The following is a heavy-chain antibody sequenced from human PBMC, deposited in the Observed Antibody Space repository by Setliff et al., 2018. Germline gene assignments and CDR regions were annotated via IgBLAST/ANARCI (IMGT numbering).Heavy chain of an antibody. CDR2: INGGNGNT. D-gene: IGHD3-3*01. V-gene: IGHV1-3*01. CDR3: ARLQAIFGVFKDGDWFDP. Sequence: ASVKVSCKASGYTFTGYHIHWVRQAPGQGLEWMGWINGGNGNTKYSQKFQGRVTITRDTSASTGYMELSSLRSEDTAVYYCARLQAIFGVFKDGDWFDPWGQGTLVTVSS. CDR1: GYTFTGYH. J-gene: IGHJ5*02.